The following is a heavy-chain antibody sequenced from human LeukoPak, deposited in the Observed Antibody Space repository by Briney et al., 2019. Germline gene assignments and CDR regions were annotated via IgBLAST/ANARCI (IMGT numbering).Heavy chain of an antibody. CDR3: ARQIQYYYDSSGYYDY. V-gene: IGHV4-39*01. CDR2: IYYSGST. J-gene: IGHJ4*02. CDR1: GGSISTSSYY. Sequence: SETLSLTCTVSGGSISTSSYYWGWLRQPPGKGLEWIGSIYYSGSTYYNPSLKSRVTISVDTSKSQFSLKLISVTAADTAVYYCARQIQYYYDSSGYYDYWGQGTLVTVSS. D-gene: IGHD3-22*01.